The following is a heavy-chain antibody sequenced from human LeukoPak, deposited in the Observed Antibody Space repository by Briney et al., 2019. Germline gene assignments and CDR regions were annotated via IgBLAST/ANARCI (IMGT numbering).Heavy chain of an antibody. D-gene: IGHD6-13*01. CDR1: GGSFSGFY. CDR3: ARDPYSSSWSAFDY. V-gene: IGHV4-34*01. CDR2: INHSGST. J-gene: IGHJ4*02. Sequence: PSDTLSLTCAVYGGSFSGFYWSWIRQPPGKGLEWIGEINHSGSTNYNPSLKSRVTISVDTSKNQFSLKLSSVTAADTAVYYCARDPYSSSWSAFDYWGQGTLVTVSS.